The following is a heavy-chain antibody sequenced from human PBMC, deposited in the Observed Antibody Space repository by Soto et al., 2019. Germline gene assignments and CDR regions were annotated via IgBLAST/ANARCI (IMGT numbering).Heavy chain of an antibody. CDR2: ISSSSSTI. J-gene: IGHJ4*02. V-gene: IGHV3-48*01. D-gene: IGHD3-10*01. Sequence: PGGSLRLSCAASGFTFSSHAMSWVRQAPGKGLEWVSYISSSSSTIYYADSVKGRFTISRDNAKNSLYLQMNSLRAEDTAVYYCASRSSGSFYWGQGTLVTVSS. CDR3: ASRSSGSFY. CDR1: GFTFSSHA.